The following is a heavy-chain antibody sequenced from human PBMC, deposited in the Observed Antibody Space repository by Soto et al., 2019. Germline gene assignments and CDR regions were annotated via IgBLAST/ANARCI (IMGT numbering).Heavy chain of an antibody. CDR1: GFTFSNYA. J-gene: IGHJ6*03. D-gene: IGHD2-8*01. CDR3: ARRNGDGDSAYYYYYYMDV. CDR2: ISGSGSST. Sequence: EVQLLESGGGLIQPGGSLRLSCAASGFTFSNYAMNWVRQAPGKGLEWVSVISGSGSSTYYADSVKGRFTIARDNSKNTLYLQMSSLRAEDTAVYYCARRNGDGDSAYYYYYYMDVWRKGTTVTVSS. V-gene: IGHV3-23*01.